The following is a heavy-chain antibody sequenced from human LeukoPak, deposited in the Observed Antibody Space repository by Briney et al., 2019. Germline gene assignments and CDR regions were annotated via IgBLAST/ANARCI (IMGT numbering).Heavy chain of an antibody. J-gene: IGHJ4*02. CDR2: ISSSGSTI. V-gene: IGHV3-11*01. CDR1: GFTFSDYY. Sequence: PGGSLRLSCAASGFTFSDYYMSWIRQAPGKGLEWVSYISSSGSTIYYADSVKGRFTISRDNAKNSLYLQMNSLRAEDTAVYYCAKDIVVVPAADFDYWGQGTLVTVSS. CDR3: AKDIVVVPAADFDY. D-gene: IGHD2-2*01.